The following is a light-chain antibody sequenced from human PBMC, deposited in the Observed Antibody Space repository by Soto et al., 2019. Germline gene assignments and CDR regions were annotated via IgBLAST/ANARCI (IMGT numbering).Light chain of an antibody. CDR3: QQSYRTLRT. Sequence: DIQMTQSPSSLSASVGDRVTITCRASQSISSHLNWYQQKQRKAPKLLIFAASSLQSGVPSRFSGSGSGTYFTLTSSSLQPEDFATYYCQQSYRTLRTFGQGTKVEIK. J-gene: IGKJ1*01. CDR2: AAS. V-gene: IGKV1-39*01. CDR1: QSISSH.